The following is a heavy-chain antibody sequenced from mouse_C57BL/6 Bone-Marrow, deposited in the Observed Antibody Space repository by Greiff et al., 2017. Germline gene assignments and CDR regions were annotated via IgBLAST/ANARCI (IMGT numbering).Heavy chain of an antibody. CDR1: GYTFTSYG. CDR2: IYPRSGNT. V-gene: IGHV1-81*01. CDR3: ARLDYGSSPGYFDY. J-gene: IGHJ2*01. Sequence: QVQLKESGAELARPGASVKLSCKASGYTFTSYGISWVKQRTGQGLEWIGEIYPRSGNTYYNEKFKGKATLTADKSSSTAYMELRSLTSEDSAVYFCARLDYGSSPGYFDYWGQGTTLTVSS. D-gene: IGHD1-1*01.